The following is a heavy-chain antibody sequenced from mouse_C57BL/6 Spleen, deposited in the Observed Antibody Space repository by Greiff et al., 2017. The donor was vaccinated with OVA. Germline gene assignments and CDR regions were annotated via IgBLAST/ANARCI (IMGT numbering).Heavy chain of an antibody. Sequence: QVQLQQSGPELVKPGASVKISCKASGYAFSSSWMHWVKQRPGKGLEWIGRIYPGDGDTNYNGKFKGKATLTADKSSSTAYMQLSSLTSEDSAVYFCARGYYGSSYDWYFDVWGTGTTVTVSS. CDR1: GYAFSSSW. J-gene: IGHJ1*03. V-gene: IGHV1-82*01. CDR3: ARGYYGSSYDWYFDV. D-gene: IGHD1-1*01. CDR2: IYPGDGDT.